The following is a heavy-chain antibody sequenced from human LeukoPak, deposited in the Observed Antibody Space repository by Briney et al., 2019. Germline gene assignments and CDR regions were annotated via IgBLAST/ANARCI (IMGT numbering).Heavy chain of an antibody. Sequence: ASETLSLTCTVSGGSISSYYWSWIRQPPGKGLEWIGYIYYSGSTNYNPSLKSRVTISVDTSKNQFSLKLSSVTAADTAVYYCARDAIAAAGSYGMDVWGQGTLVTVSS. CDR2: IYYSGST. J-gene: IGHJ6*02. V-gene: IGHV4-59*01. D-gene: IGHD6-13*01. CDR3: ARDAIAAAGSYGMDV. CDR1: GGSISSYY.